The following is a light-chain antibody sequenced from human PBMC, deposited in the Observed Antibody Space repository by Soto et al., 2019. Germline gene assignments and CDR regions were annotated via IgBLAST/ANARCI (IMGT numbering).Light chain of an antibody. V-gene: IGKV3-20*01. CDR1: QSVSSSY. CDR2: GAS. CDR3: QQYGSSPPT. Sequence: EIVLTQSPGTLSLSPGERATLSCRASQSVSSSYLAWYQRKPGQAPRLLIYGASSRAIGIPDRFSGSGSGTDFTLTISRLEPADFAVYYCQQYGSSPPTFGQGTKVEIK. J-gene: IGKJ1*01.